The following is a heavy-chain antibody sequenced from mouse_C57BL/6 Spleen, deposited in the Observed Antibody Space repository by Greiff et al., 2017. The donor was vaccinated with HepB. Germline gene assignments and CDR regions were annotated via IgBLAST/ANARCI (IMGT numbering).Heavy chain of an antibody. CDR1: GYSFTGYF. CDR3: ARGDDYVPFDY. V-gene: IGHV1-20*01. CDR2: INPYNGDT. J-gene: IGHJ2*01. Sequence: VHVKQSGPELVKPGDSVKISCKASGYSFTGYFMNWVMQSHGKSLEWIGRINPYNGDTFYNQKFKGKATLTVDKSSSTAHMELRSLTSEDSAVYYCARGDDYVPFDYWGQGTTLTVSS. D-gene: IGHD2-4*01.